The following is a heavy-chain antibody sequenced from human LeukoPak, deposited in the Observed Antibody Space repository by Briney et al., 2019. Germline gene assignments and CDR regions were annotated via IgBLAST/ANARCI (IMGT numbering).Heavy chain of an antibody. Sequence: SETLSLTCAVSGYSISSGYYWCWIRQPPWNVLEGTGISYHSGSTYYNPSLKSRVTISVDTSKNQFSMKLSSVTAADKDVYYCARGVGGSYYGVSDYWGQGTLVTVSS. CDR3: ARGVGGSYYGVSDY. V-gene: IGHV4-38-2*01. CDR2: SYHSGST. D-gene: IGHD1-26*01. CDR1: GYSISSGYY. J-gene: IGHJ4*02.